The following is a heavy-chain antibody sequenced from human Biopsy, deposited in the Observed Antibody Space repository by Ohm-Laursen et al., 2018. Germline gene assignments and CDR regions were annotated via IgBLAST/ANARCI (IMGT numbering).Heavy chain of an antibody. CDR1: GFTFSGFS. Sequence: SLRLSCTASGFTFSGFSMNWVRQAPGKGLEWVSSISASGNHIYYTDSVKGRFTVSRDNGKNSVYLQMNSLRVEDTAVYYCARDIYYITNWRAFDMWGQGTMVTVAS. CDR3: ARDIYYITNWRAFDM. D-gene: IGHD1-1*01. J-gene: IGHJ3*02. V-gene: IGHV3-21*01. CDR2: ISASGNHI.